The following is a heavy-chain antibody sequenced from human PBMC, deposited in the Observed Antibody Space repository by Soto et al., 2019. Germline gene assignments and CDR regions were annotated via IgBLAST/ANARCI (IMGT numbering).Heavy chain of an antibody. D-gene: IGHD4-4*01. J-gene: IGHJ6*02. V-gene: IGHV3-30-3*01. CDR1: GFTFSSYA. CDR3: AREWVTSRQDHHGLDV. Sequence: QVQLVESGGGVVQPGRSLRLSCADSGFTFSSYAMHWVRQAPGKGLEWVAVISYDGSNKYYADSVKGRFTISRDNSKNSLYLQMDSLGTENTGGYYCAREWVTSRQDHHGLDVWGQGTTVTVS. CDR2: ISYDGSNK.